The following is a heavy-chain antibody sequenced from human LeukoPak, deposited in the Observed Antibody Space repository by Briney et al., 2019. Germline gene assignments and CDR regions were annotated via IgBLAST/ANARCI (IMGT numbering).Heavy chain of an antibody. CDR2: MNWNGNDI. Sequence: GGSLRLSCAASGFTFDDYGMNWVRHTLGKGVEGVSGMNWNGNDISHADSVKGRFTISRDNAKNFLYLQMNSLRVEDMALYYCATSAYLDHWGQGTLVTVSS. V-gene: IGHV3-20*04. CDR1: GFTFDDYG. D-gene: IGHD3-16*01. CDR3: ATSAYLDH. J-gene: IGHJ4*02.